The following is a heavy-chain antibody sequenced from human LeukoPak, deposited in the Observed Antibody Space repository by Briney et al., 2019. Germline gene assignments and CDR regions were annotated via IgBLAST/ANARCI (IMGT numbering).Heavy chain of an antibody. CDR1: GGTFSSYA. CDR3: ARGYSSGSLLDY. D-gene: IGHD3-22*01. J-gene: IGHJ4*02. V-gene: IGHV1-69*05. CDR2: IIPIFGTA. Sequence: SVKVSCKASGGTFSSYAISWVRQAPGQGLEWMGGIIPIFGTANYAQKFQGRVTITTDESTSTAYMELSSLRSEDTAVYYCARGYSSGSLLDYWGQGTLVTVSS.